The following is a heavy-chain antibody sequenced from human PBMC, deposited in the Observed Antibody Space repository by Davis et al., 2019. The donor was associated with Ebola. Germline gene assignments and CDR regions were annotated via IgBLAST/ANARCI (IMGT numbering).Heavy chain of an antibody. V-gene: IGHV4-4*07. CDR3: ARAGSTLRYFPFDP. Sequence: PSETLSLTCTVSGGSTSSYYWSWIRQPAGKGLEWIGRVYTSGDTNYNPSLKSRVTMSVDTSKNQFSLKLSSVTAADTAVYYCARAGSTLRYFPFDPWGQGTLVTVSS. CDR2: VYTSGDT. D-gene: IGHD3-9*01. CDR1: GGSTSSYY. J-gene: IGHJ5*02.